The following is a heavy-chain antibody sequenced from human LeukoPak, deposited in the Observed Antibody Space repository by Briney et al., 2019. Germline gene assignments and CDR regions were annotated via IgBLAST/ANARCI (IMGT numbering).Heavy chain of an antibody. CDR3: AKCGSGSNFDY. D-gene: IGHD3-10*01. Sequence: GGSLRLSCAASGFTFSSYWVSWVRQTPGKGLEWVAHLNQDGSERYYVDSVKGRFTISRENAKNSLYLQMNSLRAEDTAVYYCAKCGSGSNFDYWGQGILVTVSS. J-gene: IGHJ4*02. V-gene: IGHV3-7*02. CDR2: LNQDGSER. CDR1: GFTFSSYW.